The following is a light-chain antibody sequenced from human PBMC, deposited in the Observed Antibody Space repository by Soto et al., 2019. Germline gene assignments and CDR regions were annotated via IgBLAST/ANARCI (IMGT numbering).Light chain of an antibody. CDR2: WGS. J-gene: IGKJ4*01. V-gene: IGKV4-1*01. CDR1: QSVFYNSNNKHY. CDR3: QQYYTTPPT. Sequence: DIVMTQSPDSLAVSLGERATINCKSSQSVFYNSNNKHYLAWYQQKPGQPPKLLIYWGSVRESGVPDRFSGSGSVTDFTLTISNLQAEDVAVYYCQQYYTTPPTFGGGTKVEIK.